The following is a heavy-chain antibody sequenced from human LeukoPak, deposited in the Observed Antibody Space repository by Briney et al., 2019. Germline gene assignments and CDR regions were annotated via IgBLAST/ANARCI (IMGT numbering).Heavy chain of an antibody. Sequence: ASVKVSCKASGYTFTSYAMNWVRQAPGQGLEWMGWINPNSGGTNYAQKFQGRVTMTRDTSISTAYMELSRLRSDDTAVYYCARDYYDSTYDYWGQGTLVTVSS. V-gene: IGHV1-2*02. D-gene: IGHD3-22*01. CDR1: GYTFTSYA. J-gene: IGHJ4*02. CDR2: INPNSGGT. CDR3: ARDYYDSTYDY.